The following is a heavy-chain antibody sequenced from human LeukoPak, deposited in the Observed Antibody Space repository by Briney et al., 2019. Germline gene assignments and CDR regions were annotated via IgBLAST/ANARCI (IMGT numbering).Heavy chain of an antibody. CDR3: ARDAVRGTGGHTVSDY. CDR1: GYTFTSYG. Sequence: GASVKVSCKASGYTFTSYGISWVRQAPGQGLEWMGWISAYNGNTNYAQNFQGRVTLTTDASTNTAFMELRTLKSDDTAVYYCARDAVRGTGGHTVSDYWGQGTLITVSS. D-gene: IGHD4-17*01. V-gene: IGHV1-18*01. CDR2: ISAYNGNT. J-gene: IGHJ4*02.